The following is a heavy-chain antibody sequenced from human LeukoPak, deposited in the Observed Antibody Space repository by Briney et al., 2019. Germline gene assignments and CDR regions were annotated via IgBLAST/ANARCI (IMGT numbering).Heavy chain of an antibody. D-gene: IGHD7-27*01. Sequence: SETLSLTCTVSRGSISSNIYYWDWIRQPPGKGLEWIGSIYYSGSTYYNPSLKSRVTISVDTSKNHFSLKLSSVTAADTAVYYCARLGSAGPRRYFDYWGQGTLVTVSS. J-gene: IGHJ4*02. CDR2: IYYSGST. V-gene: IGHV4-39*02. CDR3: ARLGSAGPRRYFDY. CDR1: RGSISSNIYY.